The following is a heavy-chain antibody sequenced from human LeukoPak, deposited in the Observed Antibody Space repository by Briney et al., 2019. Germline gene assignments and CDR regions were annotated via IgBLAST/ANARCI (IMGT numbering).Heavy chain of an antibody. V-gene: IGHV3-33*01. CDR3: ASGSQARWPVDY. J-gene: IGHJ4*02. D-gene: IGHD4-17*01. CDR1: GFTFSSYG. Sequence: PGGSLRLSCAASGFTFSSYGMHWVRQAPGKGLEWVAVIWYDGSNKYYADSVKGRFTISRDNSKNTLYLQMNSLRAEDTAVYYCASGSQARWPVDYWGQGTLVTVSS. CDR2: IWYDGSNK.